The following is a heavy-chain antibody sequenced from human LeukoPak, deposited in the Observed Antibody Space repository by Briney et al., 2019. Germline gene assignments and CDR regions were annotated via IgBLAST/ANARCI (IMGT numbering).Heavy chain of an antibody. CDR2: FDPEDGET. D-gene: IGHD6-19*01. CDR3: ATDLYSSGWLEAFDI. CDR1: GYTLTELS. J-gene: IGHJ3*02. V-gene: IGHV1-24*01. Sequence: ASVKVSCKVSGYTLTELSMHWVRQAPGKGLEWMGGFDPEDGETIYAQKFQGRVTMTEDTSTDTAYMELSSLRSEDTAVYYCATDLYSSGWLEAFDIWGQGTMVTVSS.